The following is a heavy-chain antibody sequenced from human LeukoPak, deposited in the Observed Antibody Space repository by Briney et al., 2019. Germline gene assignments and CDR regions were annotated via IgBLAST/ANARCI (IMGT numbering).Heavy chain of an antibody. J-gene: IGHJ4*02. CDR3: ASLSEDY. V-gene: IGHV3-9*01. CDR2: MSWNSGSI. Sequence: GGSLRLSCVASGFTFDDYAMHWVRQAPGKGLEWVSGMSWNSGSIDYADSVKGRFTISGDNAKNSLYLQMNSLRAEDTAVYYCASLSEDYWGQGTLVTVSS. CDR1: GFTFDDYA. D-gene: IGHD2/OR15-2a*01.